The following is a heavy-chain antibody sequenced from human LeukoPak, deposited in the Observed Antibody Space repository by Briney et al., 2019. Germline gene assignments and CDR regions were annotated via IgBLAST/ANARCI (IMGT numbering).Heavy chain of an antibody. CDR2: INSDGSST. CDR3: ARSVAVVTATFGY. Sequence: GGSLRLSCAASGFTFNSYWMHWVRQAPGKGLVWVSRINSDGSSTSYADSVKGRFTIPRDNAENTLYLQMNSLRAEDTAVYYCARSVAVVTATFGYWGQGTLVTVSS. V-gene: IGHV3-74*01. CDR1: GFTFNSYW. J-gene: IGHJ4*02. D-gene: IGHD2-15*01.